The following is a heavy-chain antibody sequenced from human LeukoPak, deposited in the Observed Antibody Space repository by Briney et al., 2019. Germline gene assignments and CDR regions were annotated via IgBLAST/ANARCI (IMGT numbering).Heavy chain of an antibody. J-gene: IGHJ2*01. CDR2: VHDTGST. Sequence: SETLSLTCIVSGSSVSTFYWSWLRQPPGTGLEWIGFVHDTGSTAYNPSLKSRVTISLETSKNQPSLMLTCVAAADTAMYYCARGSTDVYWYLDVWGRGTLVTVSS. CDR1: GSSVSTFY. CDR3: ARGSTDVYWYLDV. V-gene: IGHV4-59*02. D-gene: IGHD1-26*01.